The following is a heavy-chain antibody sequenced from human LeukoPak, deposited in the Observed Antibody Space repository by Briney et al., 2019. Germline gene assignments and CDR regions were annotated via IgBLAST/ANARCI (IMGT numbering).Heavy chain of an antibody. CDR2: IKQDGSEK. CDR1: GFTLSSYS. CDR3: AELGITMIGGV. V-gene: IGHV3-7*01. D-gene: IGHD3-10*02. Sequence: GGSLRLSCAASGFTLSSYSMNWVRQAPAKGLEWVANIKQDGSEKYYVDSVKGRFTISRDNAKNSLYLQMNSLRAEDTAVYYCAELGITMIGGVWGKGTTVTISS. J-gene: IGHJ6*04.